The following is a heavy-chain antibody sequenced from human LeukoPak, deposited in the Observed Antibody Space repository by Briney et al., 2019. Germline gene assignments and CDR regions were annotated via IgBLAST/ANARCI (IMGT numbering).Heavy chain of an antibody. CDR3: AREGTSGVWFDP. V-gene: IGHV4-59*12. CDR1: GGSISSYY. Sequence: SETLSLTCTVSGGSISSYYWSWIRQPPGKGLEWIGYIYYSGSTNYNPSLNSRVTISVDTSKNQFSLKLSSVTAADTAVYYCAREGTSGVWFDPWGQGTLVTVAS. J-gene: IGHJ5*02. CDR2: IYYSGST. D-gene: IGHD3-3*01.